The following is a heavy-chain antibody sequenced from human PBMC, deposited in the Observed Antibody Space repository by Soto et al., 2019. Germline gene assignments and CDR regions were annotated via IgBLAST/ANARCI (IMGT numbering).Heavy chain of an antibody. V-gene: IGHV3-33*01. J-gene: IGHJ4*02. D-gene: IGHD6-19*01. CDR1: GFTFSSYG. CDR2: IWYDGSNK. CDR3: ARDGGLDSSGWLDY. Sequence: GGSLRLSCAASGFTFSSYGVHWVRQAPGKGLEWVAIIWYDGSNKYYADSVKGRFTISRDNSKNTLYLQMNSLRAEDTAVYYCARDGGLDSSGWLDYWGQGTLVTVSS.